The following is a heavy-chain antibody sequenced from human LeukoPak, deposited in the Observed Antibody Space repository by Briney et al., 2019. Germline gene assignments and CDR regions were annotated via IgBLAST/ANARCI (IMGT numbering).Heavy chain of an antibody. Sequence: GRSLRLSCAASGFTFDDYAMHWVRQAPGKGLEWVSGISWNSGSIGYADSVKGRFTISRDNAKNSLYLQMNSLRAEDTALYYCAKGSVCYYDSSGYAPFDYWGQGTLVTVSS. CDR3: AKGSVCYYDSSGYAPFDY. J-gene: IGHJ4*02. D-gene: IGHD3-22*01. V-gene: IGHV3-9*01. CDR1: GFTFDDYA. CDR2: ISWNSGSI.